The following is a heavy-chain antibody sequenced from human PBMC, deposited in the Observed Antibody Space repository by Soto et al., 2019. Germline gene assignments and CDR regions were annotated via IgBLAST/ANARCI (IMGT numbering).Heavy chain of an antibody. CDR3: VRGYLVRGFLSRNPNPRFPYMDV. Sequence: GGSLRLSCAASGFTLSTYDMHWVRQSTGRGLEWVSLIGTAGDTYYAGSVKGRFTVSRENAKSSLYLQMNSLRADDTAVYYGVRGYLVRGFLSRNPNPRFPYMDVWGQGTTVTVSS. J-gene: IGHJ6*02. CDR2: IGTAGDT. CDR1: GFTLSTYD. V-gene: IGHV3-13*01. D-gene: IGHD3-10*01.